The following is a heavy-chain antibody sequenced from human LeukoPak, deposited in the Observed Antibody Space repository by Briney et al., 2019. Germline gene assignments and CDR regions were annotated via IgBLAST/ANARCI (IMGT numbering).Heavy chain of an antibody. V-gene: IGHV4-59*01. D-gene: IGHD6-13*01. CDR1: GGSISPYY. CDR2: IYYSGGT. Sequence: PSETLSLTCTVSGGSISPYYWNWIRQPPGKGLEWIGYIYYSGGTNYNASLTSRVTISVDTSQNQFSLRLSSVTAADTAVYYCARRAAAVGTYYMDVWGKGITVTVSS. CDR3: ARRAAAVGTYYMDV. J-gene: IGHJ6*03.